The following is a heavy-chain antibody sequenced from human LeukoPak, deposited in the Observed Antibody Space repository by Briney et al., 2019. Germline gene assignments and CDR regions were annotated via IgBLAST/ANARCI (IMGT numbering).Heavy chain of an antibody. D-gene: IGHD2-2*01. CDR3: ARRVGGYCSSANCRVDP. V-gene: IGHV3-30*03. CDR2: ISYDGSNK. Sequence: PGGSLRLSCAASGFTFSSYGMHWVRQAPGKGLEWVAVISYDGSNKYYADSVKGRFTISRDNSKNTLYLQMNSLRAEDTAVYYCARRVGGYCSSANCRVDPWGQGTLVTVSS. CDR1: GFTFSSYG. J-gene: IGHJ5*02.